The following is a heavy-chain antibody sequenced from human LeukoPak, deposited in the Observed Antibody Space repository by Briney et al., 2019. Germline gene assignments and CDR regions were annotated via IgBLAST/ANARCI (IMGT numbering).Heavy chain of an antibody. CDR2: ISYDGSDK. V-gene: IGHV3-30-3*01. CDR1: GFTFSNYA. Sequence: GGSLRLSCAASGFTFSNYAMHWVRQAPGKGLEWVAVISYDGSDKYYADSVKGRFTISRDNSKNTQYLQMDSLRPEDTAVYYCAKDKRRYCSSTSCYTYDYWGQGTLVTVSS. J-gene: IGHJ4*02. D-gene: IGHD2-2*02. CDR3: AKDKRRYCSSTSCYTYDY.